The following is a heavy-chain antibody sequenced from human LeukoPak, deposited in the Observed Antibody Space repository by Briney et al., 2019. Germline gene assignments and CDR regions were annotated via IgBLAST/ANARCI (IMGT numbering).Heavy chain of an antibody. D-gene: IGHD3-22*01. V-gene: IGHV3-23*01. J-gene: IGHJ4*02. CDR3: AKDGNYLDSSGYLIPFDY. CDR1: GFTFSRFA. CDR2: ISGSDRTT. Sequence: PGGSLRLSCEAPGFTFSRFAMSWVRQAPGKGLEWVSSISGSDRTTYYADSVKGRFTISRDNSKNILYLQMNNLRADDTALYYCAKDGNYLDSSGYLIPFDYWGLGTLVTVSS.